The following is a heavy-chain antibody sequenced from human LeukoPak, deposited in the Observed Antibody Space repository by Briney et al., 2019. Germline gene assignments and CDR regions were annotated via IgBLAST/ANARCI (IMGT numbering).Heavy chain of an antibody. J-gene: IGHJ5*02. CDR2: ISNSGGT. D-gene: IGHD4-23*01. CDR1: GYTFTGHY. V-gene: IGHV1-2*02. Sequence: GASVKVSCKTSGYTFTGHYMHWVRQVPGQGLEWMGWISNSGGTNYAQKFQGRVTMTRDTSISTAYMELSWLRYDDTALYYCAREGRLSGTYYGGGWFDPWGQGTLVIVSS. CDR3: AREGRLSGTYYGGGWFDP.